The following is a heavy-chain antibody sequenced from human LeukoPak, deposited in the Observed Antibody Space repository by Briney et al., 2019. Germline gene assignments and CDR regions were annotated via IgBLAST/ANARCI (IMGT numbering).Heavy chain of an antibody. CDR1: GYTLTELS. CDR2: INPNSGGT. D-gene: IGHD3-16*01. J-gene: IGHJ4*02. CDR3: ARGGGGFGIADREADY. V-gene: IGHV1-2*06. Sequence: ASVKVSCKVSGYTLTELSMHWVRQAPGQGLEWMGRINPNSGGTNYAQKFQGRVTMTRDTSISTAYMELSRLRSDDTAVYYCARGGGGFGIADREADYWGQGTLVTVSS.